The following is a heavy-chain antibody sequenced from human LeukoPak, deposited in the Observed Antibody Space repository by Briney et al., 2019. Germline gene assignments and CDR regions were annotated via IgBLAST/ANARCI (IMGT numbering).Heavy chain of an antibody. D-gene: IGHD3-16*01. CDR2: INPGDSNT. V-gene: IGHV5-51*01. CDR3: ARHSRLMSDFDY. J-gene: IGHJ4*02. Sequence: PGESLKISCKFSRYSFPTSWVAWVRQMPGKGLEWMGSINPGDSNTKYSPFFQDQVTISADRAITTAYLQWNSLKASDTATYDCARHSRLMSDFDYWGQGSLVTVSS. CDR1: RYSFPTSW.